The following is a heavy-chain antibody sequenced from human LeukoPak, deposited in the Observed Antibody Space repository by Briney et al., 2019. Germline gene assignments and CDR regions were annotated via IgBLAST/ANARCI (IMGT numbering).Heavy chain of an antibody. CDR1: GASISTHY. CDR2: LRDTEST. Sequence: SETMSLTCTVSGASISTHYWSCLRQPPGNELEWIAYLRDTESTKDNPSLKSRVALSADTSKNQFSLRLTSVTAADTAIYYCATLKRGSVFGYFNFWGQGLLVTVSS. J-gene: IGHJ4*02. D-gene: IGHD3-3*01. V-gene: IGHV4-59*11. CDR3: ATLKRGSVFGYFNF.